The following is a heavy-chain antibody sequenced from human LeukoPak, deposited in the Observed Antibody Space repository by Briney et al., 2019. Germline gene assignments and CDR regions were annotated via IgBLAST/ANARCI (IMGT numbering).Heavy chain of an antibody. CDR3: AKPREFTVVTLLGVDY. CDR2: ISGSGGSA. Sequence: GGSLRLSCAASGFTFSSYAMSWVRQAPGKGLEWVSAISGSGGSAYYADSVKGRFTISRDNSKNTLFLQMNSLRAEDTAVYYCAKPREFTVVTLLGVDYWGQGTLVTVSS. D-gene: IGHD4-23*01. J-gene: IGHJ4*02. V-gene: IGHV3-23*01. CDR1: GFTFSSYA.